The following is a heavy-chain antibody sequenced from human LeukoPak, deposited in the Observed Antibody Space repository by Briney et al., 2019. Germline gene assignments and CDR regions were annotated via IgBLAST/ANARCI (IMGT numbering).Heavy chain of an antibody. CDR3: ATVPLGSSGWYYYYMDV. J-gene: IGHJ6*03. CDR1: GYTLTELS. Sequence: ASVKVSCKVSGYTLTELSMHWVRQAPGKGLEWMGGFDPEDGETIYAQKFQGRVTMTEDTSTDTAYVELSSLRSEDTAVYYCATVPLGSSGWYYYYMDVWGKGTTVTVSS. V-gene: IGHV1-24*01. CDR2: FDPEDGET. D-gene: IGHD6-19*01.